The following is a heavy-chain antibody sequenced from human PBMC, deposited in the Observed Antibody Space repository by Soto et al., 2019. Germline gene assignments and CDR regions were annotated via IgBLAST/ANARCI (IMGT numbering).Heavy chain of an antibody. D-gene: IGHD6-6*01. CDR3: ARALVAARPPWYYYMDV. CDR1: GGSIGSGGYY. Sequence: QVQLQESGPGLVKPSQTLSLTCTVSGGSIGSGGYYWSWIRQHPGKGLEWIGYIYYSGSTYYNPSLKSRVTISVDTSKNQFSLKLSSVTAADTAVYYCARALVAARPPWYYYMDVWGKGTTVTVSS. V-gene: IGHV4-31*03. J-gene: IGHJ6*03. CDR2: IYYSGST.